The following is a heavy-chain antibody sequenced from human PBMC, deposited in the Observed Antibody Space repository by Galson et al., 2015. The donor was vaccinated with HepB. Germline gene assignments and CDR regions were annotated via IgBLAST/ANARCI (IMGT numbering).Heavy chain of an antibody. CDR3: ARSNMVRGVTPGGYYYYGMDV. J-gene: IGHJ6*02. D-gene: IGHD3-10*01. V-gene: IGHV3-11*06. CDR2: ISSSSSYT. Sequence: SLRLSCAASGFTFSDYYMSWIRQAPGKGLEWVSYISSSSSYTNYADSVKGRFTISRDNAKNSLYLQMNSLRAEDTAVYYCARSNMVRGVTPGGYYYYGMDVWGQGTTVTVSS. CDR1: GFTFSDYY.